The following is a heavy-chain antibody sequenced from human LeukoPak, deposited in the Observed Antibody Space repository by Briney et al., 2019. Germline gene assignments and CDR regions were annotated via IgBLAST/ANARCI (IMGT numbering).Heavy chain of an antibody. Sequence: GGSLRLSCAASGFTFSSYGMHWVRQDPGKGLEWVAFIRYDGSNKYYADSVKGRFTISRDNSKNTLYLQMNSLRAEDTAVYYCAKVEAQWLPPVGDYWGQGTLVTVSP. CDR1: GFTFSSYG. V-gene: IGHV3-30*02. CDR2: IRYDGSNK. D-gene: IGHD5-12*01. J-gene: IGHJ4*02. CDR3: AKVEAQWLPPVGDY.